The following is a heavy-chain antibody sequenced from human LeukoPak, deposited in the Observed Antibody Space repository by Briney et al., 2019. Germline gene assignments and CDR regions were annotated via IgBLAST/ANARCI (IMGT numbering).Heavy chain of an antibody. CDR1: GFTFSSYA. V-gene: IGHV3-23*01. Sequence: GGSLRLSCAASGFTFSSYAMSRVRQAPGKGLEWVSAISGSDGSTYYADSVKGRFTISRDNSKNTLYLKMNSLRAEDTAVYYCAKDSDSSAPPDAFDIWGQGTMVTVSS. J-gene: IGHJ3*02. D-gene: IGHD3-22*01. CDR3: AKDSDSSAPPDAFDI. CDR2: ISGSDGST.